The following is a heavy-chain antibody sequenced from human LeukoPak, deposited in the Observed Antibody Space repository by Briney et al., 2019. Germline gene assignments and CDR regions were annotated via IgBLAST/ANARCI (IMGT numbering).Heavy chain of an antibody. Sequence: SETLSLTCAVYGGSFSGYYWSWIRQPPGKGLEWIGEINHSGSTNYNPSLKSRVTISVDTSRNQFSLKLSSVTAADTAVYYCARVLGGGSGSYYPYYYYMDVWGKGTTVTISS. V-gene: IGHV4-34*01. CDR1: GGSFSGYY. CDR2: INHSGST. CDR3: ARVLGGGSGSYYPYYYYMDV. D-gene: IGHD3-10*01. J-gene: IGHJ6*03.